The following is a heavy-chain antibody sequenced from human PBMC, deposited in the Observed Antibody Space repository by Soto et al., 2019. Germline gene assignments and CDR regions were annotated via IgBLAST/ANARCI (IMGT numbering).Heavy chain of an antibody. CDR2: ISAYNGNT. D-gene: IGHD1-26*01. V-gene: IGHV1-18*04. J-gene: IGHJ4*02. CDR3: ARDPGTYSGSYRY. CDR1: GYSFRTYG. Sequence: QVQLVQSGAEVKKPGASVKVSCEASGYSFRTYGISWVRQAPGQGLEWMGWISAYNGNTKYAQKFQGRVTMTTDTSTSTAYMDLRSLRFDDTAVYYCARDPGTYSGSYRYWGQGTLVTVSS.